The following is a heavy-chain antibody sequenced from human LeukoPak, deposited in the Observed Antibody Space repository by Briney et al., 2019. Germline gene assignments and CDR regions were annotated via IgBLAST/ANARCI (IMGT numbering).Heavy chain of an antibody. D-gene: IGHD6-13*01. V-gene: IGHV3-48*03. J-gene: IGHJ4*02. Sequence: GGSLRLSCAASGFTFSSYEMNWVRQAPGKGLEWVSSISRSATTIYYADSVKGRFTISRDNAKNSLYLQMNSPRAEDTAVYFCARVGALSSSWLLYWGQGTLVTVSS. CDR1: GFTFSSYE. CDR2: ISRSATTI. CDR3: ARVGALSSSWLLY.